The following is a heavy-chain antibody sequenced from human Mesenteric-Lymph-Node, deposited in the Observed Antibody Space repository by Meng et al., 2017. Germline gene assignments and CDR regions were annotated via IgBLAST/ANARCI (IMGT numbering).Heavy chain of an antibody. V-gene: IGHV3-11*01. CDR2: ISTTGDTI. Sequence: GESLKISCAASGFIFSDYYMSWIRQAPGKGLEWVSYISTTGDTIYYADSVKGRFTISRDNAKNSLYLQMNSLKAEDTAVYYCARKKYIGDFLDYWGQGTLVTVSS. CDR1: GFIFSDYY. D-gene: IGHD1-14*01. J-gene: IGHJ4*02. CDR3: ARKKYIGDFLDY.